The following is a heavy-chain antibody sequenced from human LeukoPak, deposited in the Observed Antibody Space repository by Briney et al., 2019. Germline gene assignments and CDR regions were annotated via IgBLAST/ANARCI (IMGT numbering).Heavy chain of an antibody. Sequence: ASVKVSCKASGYTFTDHYIHWVRQAPGQGLEWMGWINPKSGGTNYAQKFQGRVTMTRDTSISTAYLELSRLTSDDTAVYYCARGGVTILFHCDYWRQGTLVTVSS. CDR2: INPKSGGT. CDR1: GYTFTDHY. D-gene: IGHD3-10*01. CDR3: ARGGVTILFHCDY. J-gene: IGHJ4*02. V-gene: IGHV1-2*02.